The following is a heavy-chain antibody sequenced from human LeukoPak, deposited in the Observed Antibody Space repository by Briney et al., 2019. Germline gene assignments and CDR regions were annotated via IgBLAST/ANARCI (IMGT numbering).Heavy chain of an antibody. CDR1: GFTFSDYY. CDR2: ISSSGSTI. V-gene: IGHV3-11*04. J-gene: IGHJ3*02. Sequence: PGGSLRLSCAASGFTFSDYYMSWIRQAPGKGLEWVSYISSSGSTIYYADSVKGRFTISRDNAKNSLYPQMNSLRAEDTAVYYCARDWFRTFYAFDIWGQGTMVTVSS. D-gene: IGHD2-2*01. CDR3: ARDWFRTFYAFDI.